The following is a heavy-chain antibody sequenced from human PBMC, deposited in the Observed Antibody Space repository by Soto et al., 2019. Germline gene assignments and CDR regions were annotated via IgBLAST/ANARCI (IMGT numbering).Heavy chain of an antibody. CDR2: VSGSGSDT. Sequence: GGSLRLSCAASGFTFRNYAMSWVRQAPGKGLEWVSSVSGSGSDTYYADSVKGRFTISRDSSKNTLYLLMNTLRVEDTAVYYCVKKGHEWSNSLSEYWGQGTLVTVSS. D-gene: IGHD3-3*01. V-gene: IGHV3-23*01. CDR3: VKKGHEWSNSLSEY. J-gene: IGHJ4*02. CDR1: GFTFRNYA.